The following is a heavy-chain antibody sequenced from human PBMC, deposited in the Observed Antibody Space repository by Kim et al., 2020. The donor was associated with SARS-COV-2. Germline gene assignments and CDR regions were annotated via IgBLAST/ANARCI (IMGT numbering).Heavy chain of an antibody. V-gene: IGHV4-59*08. Sequence: SETLSFTCTVSGASISSYYWSWIRQPPGKGPEWIGYVFYTGTTNYNPSLKSRVTISVDTSKNQVSLKLSSVTAADTAFYYCVTHRGGRTWDNWFHPWGQGTLVTVSS. CDR3: VTHRGGRTWDNWFHP. J-gene: IGHJ5*02. D-gene: IGHD3-10*01. CDR2: VFYTGTT. CDR1: GASISSYY.